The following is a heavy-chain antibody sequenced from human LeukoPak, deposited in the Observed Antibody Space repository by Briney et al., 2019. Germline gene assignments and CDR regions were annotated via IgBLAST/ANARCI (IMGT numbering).Heavy chain of an antibody. CDR2: ISAYNGNT. J-gene: IGHJ1*01. V-gene: IGHV1-18*01. D-gene: IGHD3-22*01. Sequence: GASLKVSCTASGYTFTSYGMSWVRQAPGQGLEWMGWISAYNGNTNYAQKLQGRVTMTTDTSTSTAYMELRSLRSDDTAVYYCAREVYDSSGYYYDGYFQHWGQGTLVTVSS. CDR1: GYTFTSYG. CDR3: AREVYDSSGYYYDGYFQH.